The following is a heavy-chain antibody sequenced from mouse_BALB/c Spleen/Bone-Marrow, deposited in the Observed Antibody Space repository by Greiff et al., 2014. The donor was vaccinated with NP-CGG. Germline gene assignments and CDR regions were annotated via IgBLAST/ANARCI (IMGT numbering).Heavy chain of an antibody. J-gene: IGHJ2*01. V-gene: IGHV3-2*02. CDR3: ARTWLRRGFDY. CDR2: ISYSGST. Sequence: VQLKESGPGLVKPSQSLSLTCTVSGYSITSDYAWNWIRRFPGNKLEWMGYISYSGSTSYNPSLKSRISITRDTSKNQFFLQLHSVTTEDTATYYCARTWLRRGFDYWGQGTTLTVSS. CDR1: GYSITSDYA. D-gene: IGHD2-2*01.